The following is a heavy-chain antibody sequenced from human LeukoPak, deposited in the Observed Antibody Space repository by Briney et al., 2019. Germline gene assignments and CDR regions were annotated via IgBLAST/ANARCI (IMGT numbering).Heavy chain of an antibody. J-gene: IGHJ4*02. D-gene: IGHD3-22*01. CDR1: GFTFSSYA. V-gene: IGHV3-23*01. CDR3: ARDRGYTRTNSGGYPVFDL. Sequence: PGGSLRLSCAASGFTFSSYAMSWVRQAPGKGLEWVSGISGSGGSTYYADSVKGRFTISRDNSKNTLYLQMNSLRAEDTAVYYCARDRGYTRTNSGGYPVFDLWGQGTLVTVSS. CDR2: ISGSGGST.